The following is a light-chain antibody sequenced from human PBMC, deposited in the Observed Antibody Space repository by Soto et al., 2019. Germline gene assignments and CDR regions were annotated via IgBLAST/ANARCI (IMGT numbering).Light chain of an antibody. CDR2: DDT. Sequence: QPVLTQPASVCGSPGQSITISCTGTVGLVSWYQQHSGKVPKLIIYDDTKRPSVVSIRFSGSKSGNTASLTISGLQTEEEADYYRCLYVGGRTYVFGTGTKVT. V-gene: IGLV2-23*01. CDR1: VGL. J-gene: IGLJ1*01. CDR3: CLYVGGRTYV.